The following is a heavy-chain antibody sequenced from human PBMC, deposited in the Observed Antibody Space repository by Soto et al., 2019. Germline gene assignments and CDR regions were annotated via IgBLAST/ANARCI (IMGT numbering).Heavy chain of an antibody. CDR2: IYYSGST. CDR1: GGSISSGDFY. V-gene: IGHV4-30-4*01. CDR3: ARSRYCTNGVCRDYPNWFDP. Sequence: SETLSLTCTVSGGSISSGDFYWSWIRQPPGKGLEWIGYIYYSGSTYYNPSPKSRVTISVDTSKNQFSLKLSSVTAADTAVYYCARSRYCTNGVCRDYPNWFDPWGQGTLVTVSS. D-gene: IGHD2-8*01. J-gene: IGHJ5*02.